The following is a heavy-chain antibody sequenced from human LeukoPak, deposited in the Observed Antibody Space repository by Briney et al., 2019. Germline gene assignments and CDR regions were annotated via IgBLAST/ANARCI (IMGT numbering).Heavy chain of an antibody. V-gene: IGHV1-18*01. CDR2: ISAYNGNT. D-gene: IGHD3-22*01. Sequence: GASVKVSCKASGYTFTSYGISWVRQAPGQGLEWMGWISAYNGNTNYAQKLQGRVTMTTDTSTSTAYMELSSLRSEDTAVYFCARGHSSSYYYYFDYWGQGTLVTVSS. CDR1: GYTFTSYG. CDR3: ARGHSSSYYYYFDY. J-gene: IGHJ4*02.